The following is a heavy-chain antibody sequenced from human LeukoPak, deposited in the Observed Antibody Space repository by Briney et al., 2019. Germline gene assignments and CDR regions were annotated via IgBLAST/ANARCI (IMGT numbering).Heavy chain of an antibody. Sequence: PLETLSLTCTVSGGSISSYYWSWIRQPPGKGLEWIGYIYYSGSTNYNPSLKSRVTISVDTSKNQFSLKLSSVTAADTAVYYCARDGFAAAGPYYYYGMDVWGQGTTVTVSS. CDR2: IYYSGST. J-gene: IGHJ6*02. V-gene: IGHV4-59*01. CDR1: GGSISSYY. CDR3: ARDGFAAAGPYYYYGMDV. D-gene: IGHD6-13*01.